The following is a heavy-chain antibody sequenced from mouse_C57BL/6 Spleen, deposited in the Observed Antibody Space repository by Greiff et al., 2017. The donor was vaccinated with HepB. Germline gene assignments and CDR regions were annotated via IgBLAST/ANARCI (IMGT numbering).Heavy chain of an antibody. Sequence: VKLMESGAELVRPGTSVKMSCKASGYTFTNYWIGWAKQRPGHGLEWIGDIYPGGGYTNYNEKFKGKATLTADQSSSTAYMQFSSLTSEDSAIYYCARGAAQATSDYAMDHWGQGTSVIVSS. CDR3: ARGAAQATSDYAMDH. J-gene: IGHJ4*01. CDR1: GYTFTNYW. D-gene: IGHD3-2*02. V-gene: IGHV1-63*01. CDR2: IYPGGGYT.